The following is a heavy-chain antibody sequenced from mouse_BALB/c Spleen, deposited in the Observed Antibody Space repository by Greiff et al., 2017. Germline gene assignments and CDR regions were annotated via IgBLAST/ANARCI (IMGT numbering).Heavy chain of an antibody. V-gene: IGHV1-7*01. CDR3: ARGPGYYYAMDY. J-gene: IGHJ4*01. Sequence: VQVVESGAELAKPGASVKMSCKASGYTFTSYWMHWVKQRPGQGLEWIGYINPSTGYTEYNQKFKDKATLTADKSSSTAYMQLSSLTSEDSAVYYCARGPGYYYAMDYWGQGTSVTVSS. CDR1: GYTFTSYW. CDR2: INPSTGYT. D-gene: IGHD4-1*01.